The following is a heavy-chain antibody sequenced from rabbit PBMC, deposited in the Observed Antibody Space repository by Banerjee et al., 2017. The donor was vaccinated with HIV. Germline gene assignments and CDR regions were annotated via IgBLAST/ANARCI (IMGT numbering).Heavy chain of an antibody. Sequence: QSLEESGGDLVKPGASLTLTCTASGVSFSFSSYMCWVRQAPGKGLEWIACVDTGSSYFTYFATWAKGRFTISKASSTTVTLQMTRLTAADTATYFCARDTSTSFSSYGMDLWGQGTLVTVS. V-gene: IGHV1S40*01. J-gene: IGHJ6*01. D-gene: IGHD1-1*01. CDR3: ARDTSTSFSSYGMDL. CDR2: VDTGSSYFT. CDR1: GVSFSFSSY.